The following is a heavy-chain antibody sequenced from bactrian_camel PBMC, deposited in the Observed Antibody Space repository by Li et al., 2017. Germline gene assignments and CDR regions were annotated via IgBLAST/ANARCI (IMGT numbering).Heavy chain of an antibody. CDR1: GFTFSSYW. CDR2: INTDGRIT. V-gene: IGHV3S1*01. D-gene: IGHD5*01. J-gene: IGHJ4*01. Sequence: HVQLVESGGGLVQPGGSLRLSCAASGFTFSSYWMYWVRQAPGKGLEWVSTINTDGRITQYADSVKGRFTISRDNGKNTVYLQMNSLKSEDTALYYCGTNNGFGARGQGTQVTVSS.